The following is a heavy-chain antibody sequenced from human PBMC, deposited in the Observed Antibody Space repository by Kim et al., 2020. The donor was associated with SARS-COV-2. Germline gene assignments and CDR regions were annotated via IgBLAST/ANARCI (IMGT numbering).Heavy chain of an antibody. CDR1: GFTFSSYA. V-gene: IGHV3-30*04. Sequence: GGSLRLSCAASGFTFSSYAMHWVRQAPGKGLEWVAVISYDGSNKYYADSVKGRFTISRDNSKNTLYLQMNSLRAEDTAVYYCARDDPTYYDSSGSHDAFDIWGQGTMVTVSS. CDR3: ARDDPTYYDSSGSHDAFDI. D-gene: IGHD3-22*01. CDR2: ISYDGSNK. J-gene: IGHJ3*02.